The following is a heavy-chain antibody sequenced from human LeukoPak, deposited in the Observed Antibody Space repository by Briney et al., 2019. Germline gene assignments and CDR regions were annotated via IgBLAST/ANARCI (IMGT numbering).Heavy chain of an antibody. CDR2: IIPIFGTA. CDR1: GGSFSSEA. CDR3: ASGTVLLGSQHDAFDI. Sequence: SVKVSCKAFGGSFSSEAISWVRQAPGQGLEWMGGIIPIFGTANYAQKFQGRVTITADESTSTAYMELSSLRSEDTAVYYCASGTVLLGSQHDAFDIWGQGTMVTVSS. V-gene: IGHV1-69*13. J-gene: IGHJ3*02. D-gene: IGHD3-10*01.